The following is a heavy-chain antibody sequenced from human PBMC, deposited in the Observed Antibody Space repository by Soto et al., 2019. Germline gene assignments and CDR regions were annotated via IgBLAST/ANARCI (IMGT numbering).Heavy chain of an antibody. Sequence: GGSLRLSCAASGFTFSSYAMHWVRQAPGKGLEWVAVISYDGSNKYYADSVKGRFTISRDNSKNTLCLQMNSLRAEDTAVYYCARGYSYGYDYWGQGTLVTVSS. J-gene: IGHJ4*02. CDR1: GFTFSSYA. CDR2: ISYDGSNK. D-gene: IGHD5-18*01. V-gene: IGHV3-30-3*01. CDR3: ARGYSYGYDY.